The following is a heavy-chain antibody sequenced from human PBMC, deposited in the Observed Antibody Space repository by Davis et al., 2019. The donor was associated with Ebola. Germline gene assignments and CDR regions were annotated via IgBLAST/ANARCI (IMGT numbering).Heavy chain of an antibody. J-gene: IGHJ4*02. CDR2: IIPIFGTA. Sequence: SVKVSCKASGGTFSSYAISWVRQAPGQGLGWMGGIIPIFGTAHYAQKFQGRVTITADESTSTAYLELSSLRSEDTAVYYCARERGITTVTTSAFDYWGQGTLVTVSS. V-gene: IGHV1-69*13. D-gene: IGHD4-11*01. CDR3: ARERGITTVTTSAFDY. CDR1: GGTFSSYA.